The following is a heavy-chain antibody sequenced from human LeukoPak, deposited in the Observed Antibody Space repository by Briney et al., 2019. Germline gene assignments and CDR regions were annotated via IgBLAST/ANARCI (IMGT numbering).Heavy chain of an antibody. J-gene: IGHJ4*02. CDR1: GFTFSSYW. CDR2: INTDGSST. Sequence: GGSLRLSCAASGFTFSSYWMHWVRQAPGKGLVWVSRINTDGSSTSYADSVKGRFTISRDNSKNTLYLQMNSLRAEDTAVYYCARDPHLIEDGLDYWGQGTLVTVSS. CDR3: ARDPHLIEDGLDY. V-gene: IGHV3-74*01. D-gene: IGHD2-21*01.